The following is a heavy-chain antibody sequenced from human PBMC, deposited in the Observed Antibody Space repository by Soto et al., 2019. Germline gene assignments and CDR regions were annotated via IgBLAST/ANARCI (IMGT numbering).Heavy chain of an antibody. J-gene: IGHJ6*02. CDR3: TTQKGDSRTYNGMGV. D-gene: IGHD2-21*02. CDR1: GDSVSSNSAA. V-gene: IGHV6-1*01. CDR2: AYYRSQWYY. Sequence: PSQTLSLTCAISGDSVSSNSAAWNWIRQSPSRGLEWLGRAYYRSQWYYDSAVSVRSRITVIPDTSKNQFSLQLNSVTPEDTAVYYCTTQKGDSRTYNGMGVWGQGTTVTVSS.